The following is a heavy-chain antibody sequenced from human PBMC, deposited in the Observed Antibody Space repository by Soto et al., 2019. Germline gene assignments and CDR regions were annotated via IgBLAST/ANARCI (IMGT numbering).Heavy chain of an antibody. Sequence: QVQLVESGGGVVQPGRSLRLSCAVSGLTFSIYGMHWVRQAPGKGLEWVAFISYEGSSKYYADSVKGRFTISRDNSRNTLYLQMNSLRPEDTAVYYCAKEIAAAGDTVYSFGLDVWGQGTTVTVSS. CDR2: ISYEGSSK. CDR3: AKEIAAAGDTVYSFGLDV. J-gene: IGHJ6*02. CDR1: GLTFSIYG. V-gene: IGHV3-30*18. D-gene: IGHD6-13*01.